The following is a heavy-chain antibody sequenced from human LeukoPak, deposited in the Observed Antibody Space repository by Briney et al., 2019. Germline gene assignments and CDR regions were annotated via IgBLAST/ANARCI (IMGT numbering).Heavy chain of an antibody. D-gene: IGHD6-19*01. V-gene: IGHV3-21*01. J-gene: IGHJ5*01. CDR1: GFTFSNYN. CDR3: ARYSSGWFDY. CDR2: ISISSSYI. Sequence: GGSLRLSCAASGFTFSNYNMNWVCQAPGKGLEWVSSISISSSYIYDADSVKGRFTISRDNAKNSVYLQMNSLRAEDTAVYYCARYSSGWFDYWGQGTLVTVSS.